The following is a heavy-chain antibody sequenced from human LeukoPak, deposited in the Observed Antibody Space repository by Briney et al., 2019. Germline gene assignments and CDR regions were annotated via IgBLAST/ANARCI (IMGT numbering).Heavy chain of an antibody. J-gene: IGHJ3*02. CDR2: INGDGSRT. D-gene: IGHD1-26*01. V-gene: IGHV3-74*01. CDR3: VRGGSPPEALGDAFDI. CDR1: GFTFSSHW. Sequence: GGSLRLSCAASGFTFSSHWMHWVRQAPGKGLVRVSRINGDGSRTIYADSVKGRFTISRDNAKNTVFLQMNSLRVEDTAVYYCVRGGSPPEALGDAFDIWGEGTMVTVCS.